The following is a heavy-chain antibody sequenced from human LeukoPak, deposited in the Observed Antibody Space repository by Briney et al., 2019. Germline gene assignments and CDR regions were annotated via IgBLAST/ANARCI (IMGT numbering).Heavy chain of an antibody. CDR1: GGTFSSYA. J-gene: IGHJ5*02. Sequence: SVKVSCKASGGTFSSYAISWVRQAPGQGLEWMGGIIPIFGTANYAQKFQGRVTITADESTSTAYMELSSLRSEDTAVYYCVRVGRYCSSTSCYNNWFDPWGQGTLVTVSS. CDR3: VRVGRYCSSTSCYNNWFDP. V-gene: IGHV1-69*13. CDR2: IIPIFGTA. D-gene: IGHD2-2*02.